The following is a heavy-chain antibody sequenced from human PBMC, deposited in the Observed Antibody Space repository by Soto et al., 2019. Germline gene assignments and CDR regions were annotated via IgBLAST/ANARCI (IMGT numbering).Heavy chain of an antibody. CDR1: GFTFSTPG. Sequence: EVQLLESGGGLVQPGGSLTLSCTTSGFTFSTPGMLWLRQPPGKGLEWVSAIGPNPSNTKYTDSVKGRFTISRDNSKNTVFLRMTSLGAEDTALYYCTTARHCSSDACPAAEWGQGTLITVSS. CDR3: TTARHCSSDACPAAE. V-gene: IGHV3-23*01. CDR2: IGPNPSNT. D-gene: IGHD2-2*01. J-gene: IGHJ4*02.